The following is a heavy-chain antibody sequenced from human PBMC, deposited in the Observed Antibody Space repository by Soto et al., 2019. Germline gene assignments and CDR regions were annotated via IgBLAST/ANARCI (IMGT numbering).Heavy chain of an antibody. D-gene: IGHD1-1*01. J-gene: IGHJ3*02. CDR2: ISGSGGST. V-gene: IGHV3-23*01. CDR3: AKDYGWESVVLELDDAFDI. CDR1: GFTFSSYA. Sequence: GGSLRLSCAASGFTFSSYAMSWVRQAPGKGLEWVSAISGSGGSTYYAGSVKGRFTISRDNSKNTLYLQMNSLRAEDTAVYYCAKDYGWESVVLELDDAFDIWGQGTMVTVSS.